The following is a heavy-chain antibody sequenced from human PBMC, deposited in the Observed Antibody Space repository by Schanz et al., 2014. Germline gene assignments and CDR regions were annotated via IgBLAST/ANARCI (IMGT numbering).Heavy chain of an antibody. CDR2: ISSSSNSY. J-gene: IGHJ4*02. Sequence: VQLVESGGGLVKSGGSLRLSCATSGFIFTSYSMHWVRQAPGKGLEWVSSISSSSNSYYYADSVKGRFTISRDAAKDSLFLQMTSLRADDTAVYFCAREYASTWFESNVMAGRIDNWGQGTLVTVSS. V-gene: IGHV3-21*01. D-gene: IGHD2-8*01. CDR3: AREYASTWFESNVMAGRIDN. CDR1: GFIFTSYS.